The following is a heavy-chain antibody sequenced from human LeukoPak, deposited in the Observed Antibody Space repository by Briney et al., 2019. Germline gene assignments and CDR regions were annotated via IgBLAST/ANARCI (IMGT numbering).Heavy chain of an antibody. CDR1: GFTFSSYG. V-gene: IGHV3-30*03. CDR3: TTSQSITMLRGVVSLFNY. J-gene: IGHJ4*02. D-gene: IGHD3-10*01. CDR2: ISYDGSNK. Sequence: GGSLRLSCAASGFTFSSYGMHWVRQAPGKGLEWVAVISYDGSNKYYADSVKGRFTISRDNSKNTLYLQMNSLRAEDTAVYYCTTSQSITMLRGVVSLFNYWGQGTLVTVSS.